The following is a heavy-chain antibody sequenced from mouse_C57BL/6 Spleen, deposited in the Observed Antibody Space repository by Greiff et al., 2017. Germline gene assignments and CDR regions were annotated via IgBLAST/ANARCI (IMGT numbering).Heavy chain of an antibody. CDR3: ARLDYDY. J-gene: IGHJ2*01. D-gene: IGHD2-4*01. V-gene: IGHV1-7*01. CDR2: INPSSGYT. Sequence: QVQLQQSGAELVKPGASVKLSCKASGYTFTSYWMHWVKQRPGQGLEWIGYINPSSGYTKYNQKFKDKATLTADKSSITAYMQLSSLTYEYSAVYYCARLDYDYWGQGTTLTVSS. CDR1: GYTFTSYW.